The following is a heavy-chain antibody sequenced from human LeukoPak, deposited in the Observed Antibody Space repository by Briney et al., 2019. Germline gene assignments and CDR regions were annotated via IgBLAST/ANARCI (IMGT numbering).Heavy chain of an antibody. Sequence: PSETLSLTCTVSGGSISSSSYYWGWIRQPPGKGLEWIGSIYYSGSTYYNPSLKSRVTISVDTSKNQFSLKLSSVTAADTAAYYCARGRRITIFGVIHLPYYFDYWGQGTLVTVSS. CDR3: ARGRRITIFGVIHLPYYFDY. D-gene: IGHD3-3*01. CDR1: GGSISSSSYY. V-gene: IGHV4-39*01. CDR2: IYYSGST. J-gene: IGHJ4*02.